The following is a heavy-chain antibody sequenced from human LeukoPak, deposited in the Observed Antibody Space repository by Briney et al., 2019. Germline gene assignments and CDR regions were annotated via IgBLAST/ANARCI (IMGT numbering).Heavy chain of an antibody. J-gene: IGHJ4*02. CDR3: AGRHCSGGGCYFAGADPFDY. D-gene: IGHD2-15*01. CDR2: IYSGGDI. Sequence: GGSLRLSCAASGFTVSSTYMSWVRQAPGKGLEWVSVIYSGGDIYYIESVKGRFTISRDTSKNTLYLQMNSLRAEDTAVYFCAGRHCSGGGCYFAGADPFDYWGQGTLVTVSS. CDR1: GFTVSSTY. V-gene: IGHV3-53*01.